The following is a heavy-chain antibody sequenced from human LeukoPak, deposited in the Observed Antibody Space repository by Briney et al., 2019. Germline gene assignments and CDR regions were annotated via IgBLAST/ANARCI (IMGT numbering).Heavy chain of an antibody. CDR1: GGSISSGTYY. D-gene: IGHD4-17*01. CDR2: IYSSGST. Sequence: SQTLSLTCTVSGGSISSGTYYWSWIRQPAGKGLEWIGRIYSSGSTSYNPSLESRVTISVDTSKNRFSLKLSSVTAADTAVYYCAIHDYGDRDAFDIWGQGTMVPVSS. CDR3: AIHDYGDRDAFDI. J-gene: IGHJ3*02. V-gene: IGHV4-61*02.